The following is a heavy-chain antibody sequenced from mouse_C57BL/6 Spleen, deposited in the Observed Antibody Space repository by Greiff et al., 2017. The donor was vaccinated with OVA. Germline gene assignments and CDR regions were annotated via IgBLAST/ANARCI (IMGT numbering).Heavy chain of an antibody. CDR2: ISDGGSYT. Sequence: EVKLMESGGGLVKPGGSLKLSCAASGFTFSSYAMSWVRQTPEKRLEWVATISDGGSYTYYPDNVKGRFTISRDNAKNNLYLQMSHLKSEDTAMYYCARDSSYLLGFAYWGQGTLVTVSA. J-gene: IGHJ3*01. CDR3: ARDSSYLLGFAY. D-gene: IGHD1-1*01. CDR1: GFTFSSYA. V-gene: IGHV5-4*01.